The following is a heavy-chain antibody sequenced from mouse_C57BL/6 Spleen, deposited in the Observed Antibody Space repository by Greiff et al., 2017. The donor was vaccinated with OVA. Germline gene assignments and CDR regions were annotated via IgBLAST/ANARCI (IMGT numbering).Heavy chain of an antibody. Sequence: EVKLVESGAELVRPGASVKLSCTASGFNIKDDYMHWVKQRPEQGLEWIGWIDPENGDTEYASKFQGKATITADTSSNTAYLQLSSLTSEDTAVYYCTTSCGYDGTFAYWGQGTLVTVSA. J-gene: IGHJ3*01. CDR1: GFNIKDDY. D-gene: IGHD2-2*01. CDR2: IDPENGDT. CDR3: TTSCGYDGTFAY. V-gene: IGHV14-4*01.